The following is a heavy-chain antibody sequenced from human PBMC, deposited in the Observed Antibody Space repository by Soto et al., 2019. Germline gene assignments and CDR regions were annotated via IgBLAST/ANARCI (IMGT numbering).Heavy chain of an antibody. V-gene: IGHV4-59*08. J-gene: IGHJ4*02. CDR1: GGSISSYY. D-gene: IGHD6-19*01. CDR3: ARSFAIGWYTYYFDY. CDR2: IYYTGST. Sequence: PSETLSLTCTVSGGSISSYYWSWIRQPPGKGLEWIGYIYYTGSTNYNPSLKSRVTISVDTSKNQFSLSLSSVTAADTAVYYCARSFAIGWYTYYFDYWGQGPQVTVSS.